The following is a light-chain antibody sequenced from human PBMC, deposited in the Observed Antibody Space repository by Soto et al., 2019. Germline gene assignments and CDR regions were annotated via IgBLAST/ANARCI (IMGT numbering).Light chain of an antibody. Sequence: QSVLTQPASVSESPGQSITISCTGTSSDVGSYNLVSWYQHHPGKAPKLMIYEVSKRPSGVSNRFSGSKSGNTASLTISGLLAEDEADYYCCSYAGSSTFYVFGAGTKLTVL. J-gene: IGLJ1*01. CDR1: SSDVGSYNL. CDR3: CSYAGSSTFYV. V-gene: IGLV2-23*02. CDR2: EVS.